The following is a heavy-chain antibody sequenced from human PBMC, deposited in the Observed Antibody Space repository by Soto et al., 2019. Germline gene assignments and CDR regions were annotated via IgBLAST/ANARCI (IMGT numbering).Heavy chain of an antibody. CDR2: ISGSGGST. CDR3: AKEGYCSSTSCYDAFDI. CDR1: GFTFSSYA. Sequence: GGSLRLSCAASGFTFSSYAMSWVRQAPGKGLEWVSAISGSGGSTYYADSVKGRFTISRDNSKNTLYLKMNGLKAEDTAVYYCAKEGYCSSTSCYDAFDIWGQGTMVTVSS. J-gene: IGHJ3*02. D-gene: IGHD2-2*01. V-gene: IGHV3-23*01.